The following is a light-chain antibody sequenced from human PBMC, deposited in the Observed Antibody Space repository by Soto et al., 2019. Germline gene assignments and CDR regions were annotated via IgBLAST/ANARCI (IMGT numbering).Light chain of an antibody. V-gene: IGLV7-46*01. CDR1: TGAVTNGHY. CDR2: DTT. J-gene: IGLJ1*01. Sequence: QAVVTQEPSLTVSPGGTVTLTCGSSTGAVTNGHYPYWFQQKPGQAPRTLIYDTTNRHSWTPARFSGSLLGGKAALTLSGAQPEDEAEYYCLLSYNGPYVFGTVTQLTVL. CDR3: LLSYNGPYV.